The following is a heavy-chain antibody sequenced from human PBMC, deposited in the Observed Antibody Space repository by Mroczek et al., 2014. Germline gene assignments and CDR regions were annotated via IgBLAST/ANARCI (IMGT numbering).Heavy chain of an antibody. Sequence: QVQLQQWGAGLLKPSETLSLTCAVYGGSFSGYYWSWIRQPPGKGLEWIGEINHSGSTNYNPSLKSRVTISVDTSKNQFSLKLSSVTAADTAVYYCARVVITQPYDNRFPREQYYFDYWGQGTLVTVSS. J-gene: IGHJ4*02. CDR3: ARVVITQPYDNRFPREQYYFDY. CDR2: INHSGST. D-gene: IGHD3-22*01. CDR1: GGSFSGYY. V-gene: IGHV4-34*01.